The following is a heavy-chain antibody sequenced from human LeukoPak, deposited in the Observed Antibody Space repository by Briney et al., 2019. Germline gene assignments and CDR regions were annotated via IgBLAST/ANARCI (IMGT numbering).Heavy chain of an antibody. CDR2: VSSSGSTI. Sequence: GGSLRLSCAASGFTFSSYSMNWVRQAPGKGLEWVSYVSSSGSTIYHADSVKGRFTISRDNAKNSLYLQMNSLRDEDTAVYYCASPVNSGYDRATFDYWGQGTLVTVSS. CDR1: GFTFSSYS. D-gene: IGHD5-12*01. CDR3: ASPVNSGYDRATFDY. J-gene: IGHJ4*02. V-gene: IGHV3-48*02.